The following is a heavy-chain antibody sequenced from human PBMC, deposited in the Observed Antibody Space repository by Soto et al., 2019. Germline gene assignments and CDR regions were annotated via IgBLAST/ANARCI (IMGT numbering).Heavy chain of an antibody. V-gene: IGHV1-69*08. CDR2: IIPILGIA. Sequence: QVQLVQSGAEVKKPGSSVKVSCKASGGTFSSYTISWVRQAPGQGLEWMGRIIPILGIANYAQKFQGRVTITADTSTSTAYMELSSLRSEDTAVYYCARDPELAGLLAAFGFDYWGQGTLVTVSS. D-gene: IGHD6-19*01. J-gene: IGHJ4*02. CDR3: ARDPELAGLLAAFGFDY. CDR1: GGTFSSYT.